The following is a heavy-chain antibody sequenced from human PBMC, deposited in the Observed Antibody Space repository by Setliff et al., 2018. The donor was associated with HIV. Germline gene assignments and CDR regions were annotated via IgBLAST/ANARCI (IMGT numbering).Heavy chain of an antibody. CDR2: INPNTGGT. CDR3: ARNHQPGSPLAEGCFQH. Sequence: ASVKVSCKASGYTFTGYYMHWVRQAPGQGLEWMGWINPNTGGTNYAQKFQVWVTMTRDTSISTAYMEVSRLRPDDTAVYYCARNHQPGSPLAEGCFQHWGQGTLVTVSS. J-gene: IGHJ1*01. D-gene: IGHD6-25*01. CDR1: GYTFTGYY. V-gene: IGHV1-2*04.